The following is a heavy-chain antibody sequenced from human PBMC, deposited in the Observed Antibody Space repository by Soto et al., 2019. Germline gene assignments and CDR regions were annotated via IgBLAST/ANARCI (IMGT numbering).Heavy chain of an antibody. D-gene: IGHD1-1*01. CDR3: AKDQIGNLDP. CDR2: ISYDGSNK. CDR1: GFTFSSYG. V-gene: IGHV3-30*18. Sequence: GSLRLSCAASGFTFSSYGMHWVRQAPGKGLEWVAVISYDGSNKYYADSVKGRFTISRDNSKNTLYLQMNSLRAEDTAVYYCAKDQIGNLDPWGQGTLVTVSS. J-gene: IGHJ5*02.